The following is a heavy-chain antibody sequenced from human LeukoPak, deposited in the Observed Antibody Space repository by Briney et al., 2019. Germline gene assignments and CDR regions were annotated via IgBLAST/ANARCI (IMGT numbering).Heavy chain of an antibody. J-gene: IGHJ3*02. V-gene: IGHV1-2*02. Sequence: ASVKVSCKASGYTFTGYYMHWVRQAPGQGLEWMGWINPNSGGTNYAQKFQGRVTMTRDTSISTAYMELSRLRSDDTAVYYCAGVEWELLAPPSSGWAFDIWGQGTMVTVSS. CDR2: INPNSGGT. CDR3: AGVEWELLAPPSSGWAFDI. CDR1: GYTFTGYY. D-gene: IGHD1-26*01.